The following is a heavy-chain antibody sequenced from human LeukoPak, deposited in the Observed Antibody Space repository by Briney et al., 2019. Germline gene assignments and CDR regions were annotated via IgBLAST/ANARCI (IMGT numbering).Heavy chain of an antibody. CDR3: AKDTADILTGYLDY. V-gene: IGHV3-9*01. Sequence: PGGSLRLSCAASGFTFDVYAMHWVRQAPGKGLEWVSGISWNSGSIGYADSVKGRFTISRDNAKNSLYLQMNSLRAEDTALYYCAKDTADILTGYLDYWGQGTLVTVSS. CDR2: ISWNSGSI. J-gene: IGHJ4*02. D-gene: IGHD3-9*01. CDR1: GFTFDVYA.